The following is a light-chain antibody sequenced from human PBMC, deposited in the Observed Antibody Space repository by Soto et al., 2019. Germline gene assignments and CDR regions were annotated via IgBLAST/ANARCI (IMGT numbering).Light chain of an antibody. V-gene: IGKV1-39*01. J-gene: IGKJ4*01. CDR2: GAS. CDR1: RTINTY. Sequence: DVRMTQSPSSLSASVGDTITITCRACRTINTYLNWFQQKPGEPPRLLIYGASTLHDGVPSRFSGSGSGADFTLTISGLQPEDFASYHCQQTYSDISFGGGTKV. CDR3: QQTYSDIS.